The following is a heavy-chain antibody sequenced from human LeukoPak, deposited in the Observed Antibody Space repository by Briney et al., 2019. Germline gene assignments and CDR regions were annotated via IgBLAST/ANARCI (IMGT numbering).Heavy chain of an antibody. J-gene: IGHJ3*02. V-gene: IGHV4-59*01. CDR2: IDYSGST. CDR1: GASISTYY. Sequence: SETLSLTCTVSGASISTYYWSWIRQPPGKGLEWIGYIDYSGSTNYNPSLKSRVTMSLDTSKSQFSLKLSSVTAADTAVFYCARGYYGKSFSFDIWGQGTMVTVSS. CDR3: ARGYYGKSFSFDI. D-gene: IGHD3-10*01.